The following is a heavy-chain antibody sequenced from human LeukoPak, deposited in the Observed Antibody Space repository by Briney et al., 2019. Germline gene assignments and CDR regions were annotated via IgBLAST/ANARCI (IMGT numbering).Heavy chain of an antibody. CDR2: IYPGDSDT. CDR1: GFSFSTYW. Sequence: GEALQISSKGSGFSFSTYWIGCVRHKPGKGLEWMGIIYPGDSDTRYSPSFQGQVTISVDKSISTAYLQWSSLKASDTAMYYCARHVPYSGSYYFDYWGQGTLVTVSS. V-gene: IGHV5-51*01. D-gene: IGHD1-26*01. CDR3: ARHVPYSGSYYFDY. J-gene: IGHJ4*02.